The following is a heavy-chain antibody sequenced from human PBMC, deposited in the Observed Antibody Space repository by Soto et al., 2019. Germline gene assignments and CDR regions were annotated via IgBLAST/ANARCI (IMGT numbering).Heavy chain of an antibody. Sequence: SETLSLTCTVSGGSISTTSCYYWGWIRQPPGKGLEWIGSIYYSGGTYYNPSLKSRVAISIDTSKSQFSLKLSSVTAADTAVYYCARWRGLYYYYGMDVWGQGTTVTVSS. V-gene: IGHV4-39*01. CDR2: IYYSGGT. D-gene: IGHD3-10*01. CDR1: GGSISTTSCYY. CDR3: ARWRGLYYYYGMDV. J-gene: IGHJ6*02.